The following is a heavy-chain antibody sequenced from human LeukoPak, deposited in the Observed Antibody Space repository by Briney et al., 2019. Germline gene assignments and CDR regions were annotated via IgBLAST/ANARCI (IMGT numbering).Heavy chain of an antibody. D-gene: IGHD3-22*01. CDR3: ASLEYYYDSSGYLAFDY. V-gene: IGHV3-23*01. CDR1: GFPFSSYA. J-gene: IGHJ4*02. Sequence: GSLRLSCAASGFPFSSYAMSWVRPAPGKGLEWVSAISGSGGSTYYADSVKGRFTISRDNSKNTLYLQMNSLRAEDTAVYYCASLEYYYDSSGYLAFDYWGQGTLVTVSS. CDR2: ISGSGGST.